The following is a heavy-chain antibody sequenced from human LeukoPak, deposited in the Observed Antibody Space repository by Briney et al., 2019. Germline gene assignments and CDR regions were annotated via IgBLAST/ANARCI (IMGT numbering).Heavy chain of an antibody. CDR2: ISSNGGST. V-gene: IGHV3-64*01. CDR1: GFTFSSYA. J-gene: IGHJ2*01. D-gene: IGHD5-12*01. CDR3: ARGSGSRYFDL. Sequence: GGSLGLSCAASGFTFSSYAMHWVRQAPGKGLEYVSAISSNGGSTYYANSVKGRFTISRDNSKNTLYLQMGSLRAEDMAVYYCARGSGSRYFDLWGRGTLVTVSS.